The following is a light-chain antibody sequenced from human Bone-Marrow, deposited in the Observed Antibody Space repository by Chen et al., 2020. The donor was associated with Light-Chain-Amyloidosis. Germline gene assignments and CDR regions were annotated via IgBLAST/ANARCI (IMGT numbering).Light chain of an antibody. CDR1: RSDVGGYNY. V-gene: IGLV2-14*01. Sequence: QSALTQPASVSGSPGQPINISCTGTRSDVGGYNYVSWYQQHPGKAPKLMIYDVSNLPPGVSKGCSGSKSGNTASLTISGLQAEDEADYYCSSYTSSSTWVFGGGTKLTVL. J-gene: IGLJ3*02. CDR2: DVS. CDR3: SSYTSSSTWV.